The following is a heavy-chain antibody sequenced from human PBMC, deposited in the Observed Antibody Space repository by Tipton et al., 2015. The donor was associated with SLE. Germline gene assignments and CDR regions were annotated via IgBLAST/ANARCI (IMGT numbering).Heavy chain of an antibody. CDR3: ARGTHGEVHTPYYYYFAV. CDR2: IHYSGST. J-gene: IGHJ6*03. V-gene: IGHV4-31*03. CDR1: GDSISSGNYY. D-gene: IGHD3-3*01. Sequence: TLSLTCNVSGDSISSGNYYWSWIRQHPGKGLEWIGYIHYSGSTYSYPSLKSRLTMSVDMSKNQFSLKLTSVTAADTARYYCARGTHGEVHTPYYYYFAVSRTGTPATV.